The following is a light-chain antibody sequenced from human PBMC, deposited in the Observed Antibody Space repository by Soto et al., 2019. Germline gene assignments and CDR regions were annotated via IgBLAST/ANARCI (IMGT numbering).Light chain of an antibody. CDR3: MQALQTPRT. Sequence: DIVITQSPLSLPVTPGEPASISCRSSQSLLHSNGYNYLDWYLQKPGQSPQLLIYLGSNRASGVPDRFSGSGSRTDFTLKISRVEAEDVGVYYCMQALQTPRTFGGGTKVDNK. J-gene: IGKJ4*01. CDR1: QSLLHSNGYNY. CDR2: LGS. V-gene: IGKV2-28*01.